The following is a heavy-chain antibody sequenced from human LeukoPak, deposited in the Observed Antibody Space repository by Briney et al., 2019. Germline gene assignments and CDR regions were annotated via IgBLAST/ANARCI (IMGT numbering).Heavy chain of an antibody. Sequence: GGSLRLSCAASGFTFSSYSMNWVRQAPGKGLEWVSSISSSSSYIYYADSVKGRFTISGDNAKNSLYLQMNSLRAEDTAVYYCASVPIFGVVIIDDYWGQGTLVTVSS. CDR2: ISSSSSYI. J-gene: IGHJ4*02. D-gene: IGHD3-3*01. V-gene: IGHV3-21*01. CDR1: GFTFSSYS. CDR3: ASVPIFGVVIIDDY.